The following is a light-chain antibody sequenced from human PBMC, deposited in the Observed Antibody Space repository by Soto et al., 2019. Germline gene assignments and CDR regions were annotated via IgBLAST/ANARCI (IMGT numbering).Light chain of an antibody. CDR2: DAS. V-gene: IGKV1-33*01. CDR1: QDITNS. Sequence: DIQMTQSPSSLSASVGDRVTITCQASQDITNSLNWYQQKPGKAPKVLIYDASILETGVPSRFSGSGSGTDFTFTISSLQPEDFAKYDCEQYDNLPWTFGPGTPVDIE. J-gene: IGKJ3*01. CDR3: EQYDNLPWT.